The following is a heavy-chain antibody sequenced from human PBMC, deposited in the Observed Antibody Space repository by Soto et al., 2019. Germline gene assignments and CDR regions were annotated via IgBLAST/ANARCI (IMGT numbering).Heavy chain of an antibody. CDR1: GGSISSYY. J-gene: IGHJ6*02. V-gene: IGHV4-4*07. D-gene: IGHD3-22*01. CDR2: IYTSGST. Sequence: PSETLSLTCTVSGGSISSYYWSWIRQPAGKGLEWIGRIYTSGSTNYNPSLKSRVTMSVDTSKNQFSLKLSSVTAADTAMYYCAREAALIGYYYYGMDVWGQGTTVTVSS. CDR3: AREAALIGYYYYGMDV.